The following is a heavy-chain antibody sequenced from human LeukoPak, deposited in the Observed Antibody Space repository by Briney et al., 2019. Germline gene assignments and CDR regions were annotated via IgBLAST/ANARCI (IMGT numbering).Heavy chain of an antibody. CDR3: TRAVSVDCSGGSCYPYLGYYMDV. D-gene: IGHD2-15*01. CDR2: ISSSSSYI. Sequence: GGSLRLSCAASGFTFSSYSMNWVRQAPGKGLGWVSSISSSSSYIYYAYSVEGRVTIARHNAKHSLYLQINSLRAEDTAVYYCTRAVSVDCSGGSCYPYLGYYMDVWGKGNTVRVSS. J-gene: IGHJ6*03. CDR1: GFTFSSYS. V-gene: IGHV3-21*01.